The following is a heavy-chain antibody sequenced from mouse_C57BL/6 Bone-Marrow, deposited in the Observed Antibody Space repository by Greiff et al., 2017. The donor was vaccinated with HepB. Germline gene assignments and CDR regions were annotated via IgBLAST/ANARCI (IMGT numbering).Heavy chain of an antibody. CDR2: IYPRSGNT. V-gene: IGHV1-81*01. J-gene: IGHJ4*01. CDR1: GYTFTSYG. D-gene: IGHD4-1*01. Sequence: VQLQQSGAELARPGASVKLSCTASGYTFTSYGISWVKQRTGPGLEWIGEIYPRSGNTYYHETFKGKATLSADTSSSTAYMEIRSLTSEDSAVYFCARLVETGTWRDYAMDYWGQGTSVTVSS. CDR3: ARLVETGTWRDYAMDY.